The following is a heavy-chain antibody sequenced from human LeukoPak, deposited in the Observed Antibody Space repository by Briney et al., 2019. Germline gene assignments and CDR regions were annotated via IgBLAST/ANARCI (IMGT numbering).Heavy chain of an antibody. J-gene: IGHJ6*03. CDR1: GGSFSGYY. Sequence: PSETLSLTCAVYGGSFSGYYWSWIRQPPGKGLEWIGEINHSGSTNYNPSLKSRVTISVDTSKNQFSLKLSSVTAADTAVYYCARAQWELQYYYYCYMDVWGKGTTVTVSS. D-gene: IGHD1-26*01. CDR2: INHSGST. CDR3: ARAQWELQYYYYCYMDV. V-gene: IGHV4-34*01.